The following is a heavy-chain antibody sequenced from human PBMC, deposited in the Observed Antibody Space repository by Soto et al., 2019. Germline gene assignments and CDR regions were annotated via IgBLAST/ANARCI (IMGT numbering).Heavy chain of an antibody. CDR3: AKERIDYGDLDY. D-gene: IGHD4-17*01. CDR2: INSGGRT. V-gene: IGHV3-23*01. J-gene: IGHJ4*02. CDR1: GFTFSSYT. Sequence: GGSLRLSCAASGFTFSSYTMNWVRQAPGKGLEWVSGINSGGRTYYADSVKGRFTISRDDSKNTLYLQIISLRAEDTAVYYCAKERIDYGDLDYWGQGTLVTVSS.